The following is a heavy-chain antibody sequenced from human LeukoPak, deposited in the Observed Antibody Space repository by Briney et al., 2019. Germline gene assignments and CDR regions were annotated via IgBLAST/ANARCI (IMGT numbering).Heavy chain of an antibody. Sequence: PGRSLRLSCAASGFTFSSYAMHRVRQAPGKGLEWVAVISYDGSNKYYADSVKGRFAISRDNSKNTLYLQMTSLRAEDTAVYYCARDRRRTYYDILTLDAFDIWGQGTMVTVSS. D-gene: IGHD3-9*01. CDR3: ARDRRRTYYDILTLDAFDI. CDR1: GFTFSSYA. CDR2: ISYDGSNK. J-gene: IGHJ3*02. V-gene: IGHV3-30*09.